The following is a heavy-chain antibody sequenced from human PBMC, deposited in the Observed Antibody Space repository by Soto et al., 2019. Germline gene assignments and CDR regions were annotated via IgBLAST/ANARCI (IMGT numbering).Heavy chain of an antibody. J-gene: IGHJ6*02. V-gene: IGHV4-34*01. CDR2: INHSGST. Sequence: PETLCVTSAGYGGSLRPYCRVGSRQRKGKGLEWIGEINHSGSTKYNPSLKSRVTISVDTSKNQFSLKLSSVTAADTAVYYCARGPSTYSSSWYYYYYGMDVCGQGTTVT. CDR1: GGSLRPYC. D-gene: IGHD6-13*01. CDR3: ARGPSTYSSSWYYYYYGMDV.